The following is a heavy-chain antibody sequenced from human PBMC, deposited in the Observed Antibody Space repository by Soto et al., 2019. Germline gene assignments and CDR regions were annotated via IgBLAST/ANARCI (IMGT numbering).Heavy chain of an antibody. V-gene: IGHV1-69*06. D-gene: IGHD5-18*01. CDR2: IIPIFGTA. J-gene: IGHJ5*02. CDR1: GGTFSSYA. CDR3: AREDTAMVLWFDP. Sequence: SVKVSCKASGGTFSSYAISWVRQAPGQGLEWMGGIIPIFGTANYAQKFQGRVTITADKSTSTAYMELSSLRSEDTAVYYCAREDTAMVLWFDPWGQGTLVTVSS.